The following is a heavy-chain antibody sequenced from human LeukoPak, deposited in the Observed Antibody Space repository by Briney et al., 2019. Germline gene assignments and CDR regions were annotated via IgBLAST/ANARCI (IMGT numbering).Heavy chain of an antibody. Sequence: ASVKVSCKASGYTFTGYYMHWVRQAPGQGLEWMGWIDPNTGGTNYAQKFQGRVIMTRATSISTAYMGLSRLRSDDTAVYYCARRRPGQYCSGGSCLLGAFDIWGQGTMVTVSS. V-gene: IGHV1-2*02. CDR1: GYTFTGYY. CDR3: ARRRPGQYCSGGSCLLGAFDI. D-gene: IGHD2-15*01. CDR2: IDPNTGGT. J-gene: IGHJ3*02.